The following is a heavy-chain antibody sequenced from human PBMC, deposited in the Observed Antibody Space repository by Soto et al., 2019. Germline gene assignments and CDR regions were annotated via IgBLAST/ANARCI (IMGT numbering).Heavy chain of an antibody. J-gene: IGHJ3*01. V-gene: IGHV3-30*14. CDR2: MTYDGATE. Sequence: QVRLVESGGGVVQPGTSLRLSCAASGFTFSDYVIHWVRQAAGKGLEWVASMTYDGATEYYADSVKGRFTMSRDNSKRALSLQMNSLRPDAAAVYYCARVRLSIAVNDALDVWGQGITVTVSS. CDR1: GFTFSDYV. CDR3: ARVRLSIAVNDALDV. D-gene: IGHD3-3*02.